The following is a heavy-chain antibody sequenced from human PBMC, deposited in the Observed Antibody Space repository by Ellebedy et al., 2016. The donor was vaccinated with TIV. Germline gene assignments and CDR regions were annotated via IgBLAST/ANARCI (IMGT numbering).Heavy chain of an antibody. V-gene: IGHV3-33*08. CDR2: IWYDGSNK. J-gene: IGHJ5*02. CDR3: ARDSRPDRHYNWFDP. CDR1: GFTFSSYA. Sequence: GGSLRLSXAASGFTFSSYAMSWVRQAPGKGLEWVAVIWYDGSNKYYADSVKGRFTISRDNSKNTLYLQMNSLRAEDTAVYYCARDSRPDRHYNWFDPWGQGTLVTVSS.